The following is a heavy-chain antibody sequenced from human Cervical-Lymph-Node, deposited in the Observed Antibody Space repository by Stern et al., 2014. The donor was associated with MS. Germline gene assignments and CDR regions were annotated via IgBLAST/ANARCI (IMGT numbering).Heavy chain of an antibody. D-gene: IGHD2-21*01. J-gene: IGHJ6*02. V-gene: IGHV1-18*01. CDR3: AQSLAYYGMDV. CDR2: IRDYNGDT. CDR1: GSTFPTYG. Sequence: VQLVQSGPEVKKPGASVKVSCKAYGSTFPTYGIYWVRQAPGQGLAWRGWIRDYNGDTNSAQKFQGRVTMTKDTSTNTAYMELRSLTSDDTAVYYCAQSLAYYGMDVWGQGTTVTVSS.